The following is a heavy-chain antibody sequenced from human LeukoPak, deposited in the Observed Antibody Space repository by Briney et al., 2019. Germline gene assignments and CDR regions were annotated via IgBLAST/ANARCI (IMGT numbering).Heavy chain of an antibody. CDR2: IYYSGST. V-gene: IGHV4-38-2*02. CDR3: AKRYCSSTTCYDDRGAFDY. J-gene: IGHJ4*02. D-gene: IGHD2-2*01. Sequence: PSETLSLTCTVSGYTISSGYSWGWIRQPPGKGLEWIGSIYYSGSTYYNPSLKSRVTISVDTSKNQFSLKLSSVTAADTAVYYCAKRYCSSTTCYDDRGAFDYWGQGTLVTVSS. CDR1: GYTISSGYS.